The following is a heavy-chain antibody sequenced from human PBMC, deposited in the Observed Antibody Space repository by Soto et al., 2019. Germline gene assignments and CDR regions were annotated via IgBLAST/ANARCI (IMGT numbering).Heavy chain of an antibody. Sequence: EVQLVESGGGLVQPGGSLRLSCAASGFTFSSYEMSWVRQAPGKGLEWVSYISSSGSTIYSADSVKGRFTISRDNAKNSLYLQMNSLRAEDTAVYHCARDGPIYGSGSSHIDYWGQGTLVTVSS. CDR2: ISSSGSTI. CDR1: GFTFSSYE. D-gene: IGHD3-10*01. J-gene: IGHJ4*02. CDR3: ARDGPIYGSGSSHIDY. V-gene: IGHV3-48*03.